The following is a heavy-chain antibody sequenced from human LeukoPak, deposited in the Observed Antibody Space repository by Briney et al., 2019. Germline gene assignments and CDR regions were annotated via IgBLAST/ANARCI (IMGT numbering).Heavy chain of an antibody. Sequence: GGSLRLSCAASGFTFSDYYMSWIRQAPGKGLEWVSYISSSGSTIYYADSVKGRFTISRDNAKNALYLQMNSLRDEDTAVYYCATDVPTVRGVMGDYWGQGTLVTVSS. V-gene: IGHV3-11*01. J-gene: IGHJ4*02. D-gene: IGHD3-10*01. CDR2: ISSSGSTI. CDR3: ATDVPTVRGVMGDY. CDR1: GFTFSDYY.